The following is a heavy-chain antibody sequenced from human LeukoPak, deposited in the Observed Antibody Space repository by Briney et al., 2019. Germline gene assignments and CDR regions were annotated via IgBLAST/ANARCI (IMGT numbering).Heavy chain of an antibody. CDR1: GGSISSYY. CDR2: IYYSGST. J-gene: IGHJ6*03. D-gene: IGHD1-1*01. Sequence: SETLSLTCTVSGGSISSYYWSWIRQPPGKGLEWIGYIYYSGSTNYNPSLKSRVTISVDTSKNLFSLRLRSVTAADTAVHFCARGRVSSSTWYSTYYYYFYMDVWGKGTTVTVSS. V-gene: IGHV4-59*01. CDR3: ARGRVSSSTWYSTYYYYFYMDV.